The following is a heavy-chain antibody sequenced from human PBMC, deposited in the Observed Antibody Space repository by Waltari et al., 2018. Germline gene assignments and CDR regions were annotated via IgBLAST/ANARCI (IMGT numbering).Heavy chain of an antibody. V-gene: IGHV1-69*05. D-gene: IGHD2-8*02. CDR2: IIPIFGTA. Sequence: QVQLVQSGAEVKKPGSSVKVSGKASGRTFSSSAIRWGRPAPGQGLEWMGGIIPIFGTANYAQKCQGRVTITTDESTSTAYMELSSLRSEDTAVYYCARRLLVENYYYYGMDVWGQGTTVTVSS. CDR3: ARRLLVENYYYYGMDV. J-gene: IGHJ6*02. CDR1: GRTFSSSA.